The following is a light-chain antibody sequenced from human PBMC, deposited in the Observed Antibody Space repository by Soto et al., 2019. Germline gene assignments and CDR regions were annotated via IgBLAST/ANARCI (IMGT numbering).Light chain of an antibody. CDR1: QSVSSSY. V-gene: IGKV3-20*01. J-gene: IGKJ4*01. Sequence: EIGFTQSPCTLSLSPGERATLSCRASQSVSSSYLAWYQQKPGQAPRLLIYDASSRATGIPDRFSGSGSGTDFTLTICRLEPEDFAVYYCQQYGISPLTFGGGAKVDI. CDR3: QQYGISPLT. CDR2: DAS.